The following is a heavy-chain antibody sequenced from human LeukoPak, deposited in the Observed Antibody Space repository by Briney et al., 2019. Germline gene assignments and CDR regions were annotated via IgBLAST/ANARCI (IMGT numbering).Heavy chain of an antibody. V-gene: IGHV4-59*11. Sequence: PSETLSLTCTVSGGSISSHYWSWIRQPPGKGLEWIGYIYYSGSTNYNPSLKSRVTISVDTSKNQFSLKLSSVTAADTAAYYCARDQDGRTAFDIWGQGTMVTVSS. J-gene: IGHJ3*02. CDR1: GGSISSHY. CDR3: ARDQDGRTAFDI. D-gene: IGHD5-24*01. CDR2: IYYSGST.